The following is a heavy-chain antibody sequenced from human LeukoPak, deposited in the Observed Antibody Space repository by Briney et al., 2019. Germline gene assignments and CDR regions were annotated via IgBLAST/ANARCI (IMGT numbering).Heavy chain of an antibody. J-gene: IGHJ4*02. D-gene: IGHD1-1*01. CDR3: ARWTTTFLDY. V-gene: IGHV1-46*01. CDR1: GYTFTNYY. Sequence: ASVKVSCKASGYTFTNYYIHWVRQAPGHGLEWMGISNPSGDSTNYAQKFRGRVTMTRDTSTSTVYMDLSSLRSEDTAVHYCARWTTTFLDYWGQGTLVTVSS. CDR2: SNPSGDST.